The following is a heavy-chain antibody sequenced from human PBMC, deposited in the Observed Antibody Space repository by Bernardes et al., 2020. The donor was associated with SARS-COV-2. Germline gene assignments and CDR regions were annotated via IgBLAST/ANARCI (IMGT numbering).Heavy chain of an antibody. CDR1: VFTVSDNY. CDR3: ARDWSGIDAFDI. J-gene: IGHJ3*02. V-gene: IGHV3-53*01. CDR2: VYSVVSA. D-gene: IGHD1-20*01. Sequence: GGSLRLSCVASVFTVSDNYMNWVLQAPGKGLEWVSVVYSVVSAFSADSVKGRFTISSDTSENTVYLQMNSLRAEDTAVYYCARDWSGIDAFDIWGQGKMVTVSS.